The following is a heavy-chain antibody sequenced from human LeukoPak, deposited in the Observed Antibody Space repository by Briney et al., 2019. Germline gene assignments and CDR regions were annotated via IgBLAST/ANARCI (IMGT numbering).Heavy chain of an antibody. V-gene: IGHV1-69*04. D-gene: IGHD2-15*01. CDR3: ARALARTHIYYYGMDV. J-gene: IGHJ6*02. Sequence: GSSVKVSCKASGGTFSSYAISWVRQAPGQGLEWMGRIIPIFGIANYAQKFQGRVTITADKSTSTAYMELSSLRSEDTAVYYCARALARTHIYYYGMDVWGHGTTVTVSS. CDR1: GGTFSSYA. CDR2: IIPIFGIA.